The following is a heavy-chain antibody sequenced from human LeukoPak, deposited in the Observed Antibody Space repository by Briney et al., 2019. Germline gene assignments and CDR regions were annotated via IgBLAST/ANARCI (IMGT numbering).Heavy chain of an antibody. V-gene: IGHV3-30-3*01. J-gene: IGHJ5*02. CDR3: ARDPRGDWFDP. CDR1: GFSFSSQT. CDR2: ILSDGSKK. Sequence: GGSLRLSCAASGFSFSSQTMHWVRQAPGKGLEWVALILSDGSKKYYADSVKGRFTISRDNSKNTLYLQMDSLRPDDTAVYYCARDPRGDWFDPWGQGTLVTVSS.